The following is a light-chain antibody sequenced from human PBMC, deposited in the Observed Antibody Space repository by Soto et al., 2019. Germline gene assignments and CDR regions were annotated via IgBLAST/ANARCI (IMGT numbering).Light chain of an antibody. J-gene: IGKJ1*01. CDR1: QRVGIN. V-gene: IGKV3-15*01. CDR3: QQYNSWLWT. CDR2: GAS. Sequence: EVVLTQSPATLSVSPGETATLSCRASQRVGINLAWYQQKPGQAPRLLIYGASTRATGIPARFSGSGSGTEFTLIISSLQSEDSAVYYCQQYNSWLWTFGQGTKVDIK.